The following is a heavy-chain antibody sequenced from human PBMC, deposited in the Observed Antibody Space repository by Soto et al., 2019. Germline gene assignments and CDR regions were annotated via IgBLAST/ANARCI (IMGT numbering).Heavy chain of an antibody. Sequence: GASVKVSCKASGGTFSSYAISWVRQAPGQGLEWMGGIIPIFGTANYAQKFQGRVTITADESTSTAYMELSSLRSEDTAVYYCARDYTANKFNWFDPWGQGTLVTVSS. CDR3: ARDYTANKFNWFDP. D-gene: IGHD5-18*01. J-gene: IGHJ5*02. CDR2: IIPIFGTA. CDR1: GGTFSSYA. V-gene: IGHV1-69*13.